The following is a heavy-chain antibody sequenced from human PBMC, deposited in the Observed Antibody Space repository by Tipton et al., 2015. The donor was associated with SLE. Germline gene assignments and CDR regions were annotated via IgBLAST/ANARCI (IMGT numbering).Heavy chain of an antibody. Sequence: SLRLSCAASGFTFSSYAMHWVRQAPGKGLEWVAVISYDGSNKYYADSVKGRFTISRDNSKNTLYLQMNSLRAEDTAVYYCARETSQGPYFDYWGQGTLVTVSS. CDR2: ISYDGSNK. J-gene: IGHJ4*02. V-gene: IGHV3-30*04. CDR3: ARETSQGPYFDY. CDR1: GFTFSSYA. D-gene: IGHD6-6*01.